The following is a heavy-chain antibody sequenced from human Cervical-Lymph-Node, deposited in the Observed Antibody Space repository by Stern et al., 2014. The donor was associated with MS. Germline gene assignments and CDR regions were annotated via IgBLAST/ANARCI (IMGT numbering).Heavy chain of an antibody. CDR1: GYFFTSYG. CDR3: ARDSLIRTFGVEEGMDV. J-gene: IGHJ6*02. D-gene: IGHD3-3*01. V-gene: IGHV1-18*01. Sequence: DQLVESGAEVKKPGASVKVSCKASGYFFTSYGISWGRQAPGQGLEWMGWISADNGDTNYAQNGQGRVTMTTDTSTNTAYMELSSLRSDDTALYYCARDSLIRTFGVEEGMDVWGQGTTVTVSS. CDR2: ISADNGDT.